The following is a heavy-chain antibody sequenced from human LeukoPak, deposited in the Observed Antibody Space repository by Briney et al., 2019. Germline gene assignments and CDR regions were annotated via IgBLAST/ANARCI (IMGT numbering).Heavy chain of an antibody. J-gene: IGHJ4*02. V-gene: IGHV3-23*01. CDR2: ISGSGGNT. Sequence: GGSLRLSCAASGFTFSSYAMSWVRQAPGKGLEWVSAISGSGGNTYYADSVKGRFTISRDNSKNTLYLQMNSLRVEDTAVYYCARDSRSFIVMITEPRKNLVDYWGQGTLVTVSS. CDR1: GFTFSSYA. D-gene: IGHD3-16*01. CDR3: ARDSRSFIVMITEPRKNLVDY.